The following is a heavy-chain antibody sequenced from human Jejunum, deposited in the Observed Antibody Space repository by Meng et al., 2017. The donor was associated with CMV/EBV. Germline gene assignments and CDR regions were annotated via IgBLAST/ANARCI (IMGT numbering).Heavy chain of an antibody. CDR3: AQTFNYDFWSGQPTWFDP. CDR2: IYWNDDK. Sequence: LRTSGVGVGWIRPPPGKALEWLALIYWNDDKRYSPSLKSRLTIAKDTSKNQVVLTMTNMDPVDTATYYCAQTFNYDFWSGQPTWFDPWGQGTLVTVSS. D-gene: IGHD3-3*01. V-gene: IGHV2-5*01. J-gene: IGHJ5*02. CDR1: LRTSGVG.